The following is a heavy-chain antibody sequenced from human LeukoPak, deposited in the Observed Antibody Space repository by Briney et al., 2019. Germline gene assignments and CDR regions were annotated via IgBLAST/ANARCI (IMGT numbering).Heavy chain of an antibody. CDR2: THYSGST. CDR1: GGSIRSYY. CDR3: ARTQYYVFDY. Sequence: SETLSLTCTVSGGSIRSYYWSWIRQPPGKGLEWIGYTHYSGSTSYNPSLKSRVTISVDTSKNQFSLKLSSVTAADTAVYYCARTQYYVFDYWGQGTLVTVSS. V-gene: IGHV4-59*01. J-gene: IGHJ4*02. D-gene: IGHD3-10*02.